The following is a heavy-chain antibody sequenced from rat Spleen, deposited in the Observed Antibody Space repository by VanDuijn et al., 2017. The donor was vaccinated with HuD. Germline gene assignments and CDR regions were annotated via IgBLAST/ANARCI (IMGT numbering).Heavy chain of an antibody. CDR2: IRSSGSS. Sequence: EVQLQESGPGLVKPSQSLSLTCSITGYSIPTNYWGWIRKFPGNKMEWIGHIRSSGSSSYNPSLESRISITRDTSKNQFFLHLNSVTAEDTATYYCARSLDTYGWFAYWGQGTLVTVSS. CDR3: ARSLDTYGWFAY. D-gene: IGHD2-1*01. J-gene: IGHJ3*01. CDR1: GYSIPTNY. V-gene: IGHV3-1*01.